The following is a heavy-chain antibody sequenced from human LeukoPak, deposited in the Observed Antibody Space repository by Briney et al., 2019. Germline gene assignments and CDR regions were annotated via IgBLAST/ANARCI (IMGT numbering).Heavy chain of an antibody. J-gene: IGHJ2*01. CDR3: ARVGDHYHWYFDL. Sequence: GGSLRLSCAASGFTVSTNYMSWVRQGPGKGLEWISIIYSGESTYYADSVEGRFIVSRDISKNTVYLQMNSLRVDDTAVYSCARVGDHYHWYFDLWGRGTLVTVSS. CDR2: IYSGEST. D-gene: IGHD3-10*01. V-gene: IGHV3-53*01. CDR1: GFTVSTNY.